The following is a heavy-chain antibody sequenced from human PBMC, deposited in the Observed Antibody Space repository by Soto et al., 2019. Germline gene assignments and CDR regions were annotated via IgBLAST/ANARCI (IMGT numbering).Heavy chain of an antibody. Sequence: ETLSLTCSVSVGSSSEYFWSWIRQSPGKGLEWIGYIYYLGSTDYNPSLKSRVTISVDTSKRQFSLRLTSVTAADTAVYYCARDGYDGSGSPYPAYWGPGTQVTVSS. V-gene: IGHV4-59*01. D-gene: IGHD3-10*01. CDR2: IYYLGST. CDR1: VGSSSEYF. J-gene: IGHJ4*02. CDR3: ARDGYDGSGSPYPAY.